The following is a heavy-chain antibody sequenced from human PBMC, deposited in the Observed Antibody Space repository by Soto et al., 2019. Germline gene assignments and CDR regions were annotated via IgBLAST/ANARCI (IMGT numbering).Heavy chain of an antibody. CDR1: GFTFSSYD. CDR3: ARGAPDYDILTGLDY. V-gene: IGHV3-13*01. CDR2: IGTAGDT. J-gene: IGHJ4*02. D-gene: IGHD3-9*01. Sequence: GGSLRLSCAASGFTFSSYDMHWVRQATGKGLEWVSAIGTAGDTYYPGSVKGRFTISRENAKNSLYLQMNSLRAGDTAVYYCARGAPDYDILTGLDYWGQGTLVTVSS.